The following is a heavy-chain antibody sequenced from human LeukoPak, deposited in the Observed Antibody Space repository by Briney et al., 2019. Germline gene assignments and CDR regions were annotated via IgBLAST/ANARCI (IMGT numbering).Heavy chain of an antibody. CDR3: ARHNYDDYVFDI. Sequence: SETLSLTCTVSGGSISSYYWSWIRQPPGKGLEGIGYSYTSGSTNYNPSLKSRVTMSVDTSKQFSLSLSSLTAADTAVYYCARHNYDDYVFDIWGQGTKVTVSS. CDR1: GGSISSYY. J-gene: IGHJ3*02. D-gene: IGHD4-17*01. CDR2: SYTSGST. V-gene: IGHV4-4*09.